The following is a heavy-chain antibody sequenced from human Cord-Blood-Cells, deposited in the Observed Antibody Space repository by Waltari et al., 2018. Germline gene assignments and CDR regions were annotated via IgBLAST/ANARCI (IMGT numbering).Heavy chain of an antibody. CDR1: GYSISSGYY. CDR3: ARAPRESSSSGLAFDI. CDR2: IYHRGST. V-gene: IGHV4-38-2*02. D-gene: IGHD6-6*01. J-gene: IGHJ3*02. Sequence: QVQLQESGPGLVKPSETLSLTCTVSGYSISSGYYWGWIRQPPGKGLEWIGSIYHRGSTYYNPSLKSRVTISVDTSKNQFSLKLSSVTAADTAVYYCARAPRESSSSGLAFDIWGQGTMVTVSS.